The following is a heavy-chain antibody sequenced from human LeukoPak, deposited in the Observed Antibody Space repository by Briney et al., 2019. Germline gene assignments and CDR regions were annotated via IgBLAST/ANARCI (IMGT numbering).Heavy chain of an antibody. D-gene: IGHD6-19*01. Sequence: GGSLRLSCVGSGFTFRSHAMSWVRQAPEKGLEFVSGIYENGGTTYYADSVKGRFSISRDNSKNTLYLQMNSLRAEDTAVYYCARSIAVAGTPFDYWGQGTLVTVFS. V-gene: IGHV3-23*01. CDR2: IYENGGTT. CDR1: GFTFRSHA. CDR3: ARSIAVAGTPFDY. J-gene: IGHJ4*02.